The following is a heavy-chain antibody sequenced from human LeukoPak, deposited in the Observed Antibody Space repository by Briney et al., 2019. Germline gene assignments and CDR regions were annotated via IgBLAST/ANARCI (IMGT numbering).Heavy chain of an antibody. CDR1: GGSISSSSSY. D-gene: IGHD3-10*01. J-gene: IGHJ4*02. V-gene: IGHV4-39*01. Sequence: SETLSLTCTVSGGSISSSSSYWGWIRQPPGKGLEWIGSIYYSGSTYYNPSLKSRVTISVDTSKNQFSLKLSSVTAADTAVYYCARRAVRGNFDYWGQGTLVTVSS. CDR2: IYYSGST. CDR3: ARRAVRGNFDY.